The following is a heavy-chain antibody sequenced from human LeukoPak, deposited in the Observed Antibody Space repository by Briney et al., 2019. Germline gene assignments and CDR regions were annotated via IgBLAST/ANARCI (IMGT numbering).Heavy chain of an antibody. CDR3: ARVLGYESSGYYSDY. J-gene: IGHJ4*02. D-gene: IGHD3-22*01. Sequence: GASVKVSCKASGYTFTSYGISWVRQAPGRGLEWMGWISAYNGNTNYAQKLQGRVTMTTDTSTSTAYMELRSLTSDDTAVYYCARVLGYESSGYYSDYWGQGTLVTVSS. V-gene: IGHV1-18*01. CDR2: ISAYNGNT. CDR1: GYTFTSYG.